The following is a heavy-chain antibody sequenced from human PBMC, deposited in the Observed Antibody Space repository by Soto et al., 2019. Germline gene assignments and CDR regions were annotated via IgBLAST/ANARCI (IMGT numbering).Heavy chain of an antibody. Sequence: PGGSPRLSCAASGFTFSSYWMSWVRQAPGKGLEWVANIKQDGSEKYYVDSVKGRFTISRDNAKNSLYLQMNSLRAEDTAVYYCASIHGTSGYGYFDYWGQGTLVTVSS. CDR3: ASIHGTSGYGYFDY. CDR1: GFTFSSYW. J-gene: IGHJ4*02. CDR2: IKQDGSEK. D-gene: IGHD5-12*01. V-gene: IGHV3-7*03.